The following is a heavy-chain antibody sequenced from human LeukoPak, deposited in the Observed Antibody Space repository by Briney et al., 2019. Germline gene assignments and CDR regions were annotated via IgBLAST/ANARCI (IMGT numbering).Heavy chain of an antibody. CDR1: GGSISSSSCY. D-gene: IGHD3-16*01. CDR3: ARELRIKIVYYMDV. CDR2: IYYSGST. J-gene: IGHJ6*03. Sequence: PSETLSLTCTVSGGSISSSSCYWGWIRQPPGKGLEWIGSIYYSGSTYYNPSLKSRVTISVDTSKNQFSLKLSSVTAADTAVYYCARELRIKIVYYMDVWGKGTTVTVSS. V-gene: IGHV4-39*07.